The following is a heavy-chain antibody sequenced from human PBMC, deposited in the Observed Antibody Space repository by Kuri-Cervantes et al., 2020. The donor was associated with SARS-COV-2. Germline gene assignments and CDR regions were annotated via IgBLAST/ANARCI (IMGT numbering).Heavy chain of an antibody. D-gene: IGHD3-3*01. J-gene: IGHJ4*02. V-gene: IGHV3-7*01. CDR2: IKQDGSEE. CDR3: ARASFDFWSGYYTGYFFDY. CDR1: GFTFSSYA. Sequence: GGSLRLSCAASGFTFSSYAMHWVRQAPGKGLEWVANIKQDGSEEFYVDSVKGRFTVSRDNAKKSLFLQMNSLRVEDSAVYFCARASFDFWSGYYTGYFFDYWGQGSLVTVSS.